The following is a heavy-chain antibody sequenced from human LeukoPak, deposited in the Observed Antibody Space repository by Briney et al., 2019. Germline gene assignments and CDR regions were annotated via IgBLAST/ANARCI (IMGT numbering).Heavy chain of an antibody. Sequence: ASVKVSCKVSGYTLTELSMHWVRQAPGKGLEWMGGFDPEDGETIYAQKFQGRVTMTADTSTDTAYMELSSLRSEDTAVYYCATGGYYDSSGYYMVPLDYWGQGTLVTVSS. CDR3: ATGGYYDSSGYYMVPLDY. D-gene: IGHD3-22*01. V-gene: IGHV1-24*01. CDR1: GYTLTELS. CDR2: FDPEDGET. J-gene: IGHJ4*02.